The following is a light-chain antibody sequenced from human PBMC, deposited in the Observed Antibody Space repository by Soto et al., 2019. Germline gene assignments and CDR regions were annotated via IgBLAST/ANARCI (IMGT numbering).Light chain of an antibody. CDR1: QSVSSN. Sequence: EIVMTQSPATLSVSPGERATLSCRASQSVSSNLAWYQQKPGQAPRLLIYGASTRATGIPARFSGSGSGTELTLTLSSLQSEDFVVYYCQQYNNWPTWTFGQGTKVEIK. V-gene: IGKV3-15*01. J-gene: IGKJ1*01. CDR3: QQYNNWPTWT. CDR2: GAS.